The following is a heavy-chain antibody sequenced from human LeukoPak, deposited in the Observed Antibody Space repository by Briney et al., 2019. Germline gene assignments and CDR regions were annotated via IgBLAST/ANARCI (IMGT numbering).Heavy chain of an antibody. D-gene: IGHD6-13*01. Sequence: GGSLRLSCAASGFTFSSYGMHWVRQAPGKGLEWVAFIRYDVSNKYYADSVKGRFTISRDKSKNPLYLQMNRLTADDTAIYYCAKAGSSTWDAFDYWGQGTLVTVSS. V-gene: IGHV3-30*02. J-gene: IGHJ4*02. CDR1: GFTFSSYG. CDR2: IRYDVSNK. CDR3: AKAGSSTWDAFDY.